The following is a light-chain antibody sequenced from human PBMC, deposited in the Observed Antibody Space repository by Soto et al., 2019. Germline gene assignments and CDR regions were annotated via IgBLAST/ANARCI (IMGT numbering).Light chain of an antibody. V-gene: IGKV3D-15*01. CDR2: GAS. Sequence: ETVMTQSPATLSVSPGDRATLSCRASQSVTSNLAWYQQKPGQAPRLLIYGASTRATDIPARFSGSGSGTEFTLTISGLQSEDFAVYYYQQYNNWPPITFGQGTRLEIK. CDR3: QQYNNWPPIT. CDR1: QSVTSN. J-gene: IGKJ5*01.